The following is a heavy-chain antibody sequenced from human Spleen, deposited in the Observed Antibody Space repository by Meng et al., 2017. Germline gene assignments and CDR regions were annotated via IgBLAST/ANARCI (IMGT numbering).Heavy chain of an antibody. V-gene: IGHV1-46*03. CDR2: IKPGDGST. Sequence: QVQLVQSGAELKKPGASVKVSCKASGYVFTYYLLHWVRQAPGQGLEWMGMIKPGDGSTTYAQRFLGRVTMTRDTSTSMVYMDLSSLRSEDTAVYYCARAPYTGGHSYYFDFWGQAPWSPSPQ. J-gene: IGHJ4*01. CDR1: GYVFTYYL. D-gene: IGHD3-16*01. CDR3: ARAPYTGGHSYYFDF.